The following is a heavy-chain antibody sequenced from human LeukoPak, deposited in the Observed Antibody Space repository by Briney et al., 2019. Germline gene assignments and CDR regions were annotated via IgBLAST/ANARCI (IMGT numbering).Heavy chain of an antibody. J-gene: IGHJ6*04. CDR2: INHSGST. CDR3: ARGRDHSNPLIPLDV. D-gene: IGHD4-11*01. V-gene: IGHV4-39*07. CDR1: GGSISSSSYY. Sequence: PSETLSLTCTVSGGSISSSSYYWGWIRQPPGKGLEWIGEINHSGSTNYNPSLKSRVTISVDTSKNQFSLKLSSVTAADTAVYYCARGRDHSNPLIPLDVWGKGTTVTVSS.